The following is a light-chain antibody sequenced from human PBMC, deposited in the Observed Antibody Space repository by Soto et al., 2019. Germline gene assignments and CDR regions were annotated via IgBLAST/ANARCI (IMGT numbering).Light chain of an antibody. J-gene: IGLJ2*01. CDR1: NSNIGGNT. CDR2: DDD. Sequence: QSVLTQPLSASGTPGQRVTISCSGSNSNIGGNTVHWYQQLPGTAPKLLIYDDDQRPSGVPDRFSGSKSGTSASLAISGLQSEDEADYYCATWDDSLIRVVFGGGTKLTVL. V-gene: IGLV1-44*01. CDR3: ATWDDSLIRVV.